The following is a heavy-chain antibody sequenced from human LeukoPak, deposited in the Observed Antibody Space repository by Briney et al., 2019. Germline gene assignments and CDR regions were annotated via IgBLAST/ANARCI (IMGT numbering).Heavy chain of an antibody. D-gene: IGHD3-22*01. V-gene: IGHV1-18*01. J-gene: IGHJ4*02. CDR2: ISAYNGNT. CDR1: GYTFTSYG. CDR3: ARDGDPKYYYDSSGYYSY. Sequence: GASVKVSCKASGYTFTSYGISWVRQAPGQGLEWMGWISAYNGNTNYAQKLQGRVTMTTDTSTSTAYMELTSLRSDDTAVYYCARDGDPKYYYDSSGYYSYWGQGTLVTVSS.